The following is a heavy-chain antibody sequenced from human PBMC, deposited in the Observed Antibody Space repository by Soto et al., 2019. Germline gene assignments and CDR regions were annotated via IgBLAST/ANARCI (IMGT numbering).Heavy chain of an antibody. D-gene: IGHD2-21*01. V-gene: IGHV3-33*01. CDR1: GFTFSSYG. Sequence: PGGSLRLSCAASGFTFSSYGMHWVRQAPGKGLEWVAVIWYDGSNKYYADSVKGRFTISRDNSKNTLYLQMNSLRAEDTAVYYCAREEVLVVLGGLYYYYGMDVWGQGTTVTVSS. CDR3: AREEVLVVLGGLYYYYGMDV. CDR2: IWYDGSNK. J-gene: IGHJ6*02.